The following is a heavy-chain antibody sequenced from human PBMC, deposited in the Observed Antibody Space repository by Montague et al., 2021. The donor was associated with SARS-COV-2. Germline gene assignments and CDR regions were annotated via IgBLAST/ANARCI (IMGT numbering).Heavy chain of an antibody. Sequence: CAISGDSVSSNIATCNWIRQSPSRRLDWLGRTYYRSKWYNDYAESVKSRITIDPDTSKHQFSLHLNSVTPEDTAVYYCARIPIGSKYYFDFWGQGTLVTVSS. CDR3: ARIPIGSKYYFDF. V-gene: IGHV6-1*01. D-gene: IGHD4-11*01. CDR2: TYYRSKWYN. CDR1: GDSVSSNIAT. J-gene: IGHJ4*02.